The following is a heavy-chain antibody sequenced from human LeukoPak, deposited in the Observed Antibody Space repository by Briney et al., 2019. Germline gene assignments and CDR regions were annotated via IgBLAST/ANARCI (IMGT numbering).Heavy chain of an antibody. J-gene: IGHJ6*03. CDR1: NYSISNSLY. CDR3: ARGTYGYYMDV. CDR2: IYRSGST. Sequence: SETLSPTCSGSNYSISNSLYWGWLRQPPGKGLEWIGSIYRSGSTFYNPSLKSRVTISLDTSKNQFSLKLSSVTAADTAVYFCARGTYGYYMDVWGKGTTVTASS. V-gene: IGHV4-38-2*02. D-gene: IGHD4-17*01.